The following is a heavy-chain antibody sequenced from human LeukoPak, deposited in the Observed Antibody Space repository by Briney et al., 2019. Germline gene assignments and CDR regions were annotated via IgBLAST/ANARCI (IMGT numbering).Heavy chain of an antibody. D-gene: IGHD3-10*01. CDR2: IYSGGTT. V-gene: IGHV3-53*04. CDR1: GFTVSSNY. Sequence: PGGSLRLSCAVSGFTVSSNYISWVRQAPGKGLGWVSVIYSGGTTFYADSVKGRFTISRHSSNSTLFLQMNSLRAEDTAVYYCARDWPYGDYRYGMDVWGQGTTVTVSS. J-gene: IGHJ6*02. CDR3: ARDWPYGDYRYGMDV.